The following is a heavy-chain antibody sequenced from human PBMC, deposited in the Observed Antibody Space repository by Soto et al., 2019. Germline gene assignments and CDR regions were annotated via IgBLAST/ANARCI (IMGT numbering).Heavy chain of an antibody. V-gene: IGHV4-34*01. J-gene: IGHJ2*01. Sequence: QVRLQQWGAGPLRPLETLSLTCGVSGGSFSGYYWAWIRQSPGKGLEWIGEINDRGSINYNPSLKSSVSISVDTSKNHYSLNRRSVTAAAAAVYYCARESHDILTGPPWVWYFDLWGRGTLVTVSS. CDR2: INDRGSI. CDR3: ARESHDILTGPPWVWYFDL. D-gene: IGHD3-9*01. CDR1: GGSFSGYY.